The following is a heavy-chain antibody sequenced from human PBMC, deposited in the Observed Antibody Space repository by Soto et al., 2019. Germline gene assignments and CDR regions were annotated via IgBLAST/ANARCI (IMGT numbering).Heavy chain of an antibody. Sequence: SVKVCCKASGGTFSSYAISWVRQAPGQGLEWMGGIIPIFGTANYAQKFQGRVTITADNSKNTLYLQMNRLRAEDTAVYYCARGGDCSDFYCYYYGMDVWGQGTPVTVSS. V-gene: IGHV1-69*06. CDR1: GGTFSSYA. D-gene: IGHD2-15*01. CDR3: ARGGDCSDFYCYYYGMDV. CDR2: IIPIFGTA. J-gene: IGHJ6*01.